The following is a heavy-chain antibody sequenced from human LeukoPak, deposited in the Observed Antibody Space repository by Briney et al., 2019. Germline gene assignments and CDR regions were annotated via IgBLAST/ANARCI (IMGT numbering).Heavy chain of an antibody. CDR1: GGPISSYY. CDR3: ARDGAVIPAAKGYYYMDV. V-gene: IGHV4-59*01. CDR2: IYYSGST. Sequence: SETLSLTCTVSGGPISSYYWSWIRQPPGKGLEWIGYIYYSGSTNYNPSLKSRVTISVGTSKNQFSLKLSSVTAADTAVYYCARDGAVIPAAKGYYYMDVWGKGTTVTVSS. J-gene: IGHJ6*03. D-gene: IGHD2-2*01.